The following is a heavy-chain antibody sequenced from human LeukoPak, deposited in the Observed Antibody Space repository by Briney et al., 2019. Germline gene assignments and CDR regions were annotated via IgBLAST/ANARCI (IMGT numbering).Heavy chain of an antibody. CDR1: GYTFTDYY. D-gene: IGHD6-13*01. CDR2: INPNSGGT. CDR3: ARDRGSWLDY. V-gene: IGHV1-2*02. Sequence: ASVKVSCKASGYTFTDYYMHWVRQAPGQGLEWMGWINPNSGGTNYAQNFQGRVTMTRDTSISTAYMELSRLRSDDTAVYYCARDRGSWLDYWGQGALVTVSS. J-gene: IGHJ4*02.